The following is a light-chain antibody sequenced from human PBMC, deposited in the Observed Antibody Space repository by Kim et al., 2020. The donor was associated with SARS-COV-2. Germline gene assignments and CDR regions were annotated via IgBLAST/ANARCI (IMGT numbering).Light chain of an antibody. CDR1: QSVSSY. V-gene: IGKV3-11*01. CDR2: DAS. J-gene: IGKJ4*01. CDR3: QQRSNWPPRCT. Sequence: EIVLTQSPATLSLSPGERATLSCRASQSVSSYLAWYQQKPGQAPRLLIYDASNRATGIPARFSGSGSGTDFTLTISSLEPEDFAVYYCQQRSNWPPRCTFGGGTKVEI.